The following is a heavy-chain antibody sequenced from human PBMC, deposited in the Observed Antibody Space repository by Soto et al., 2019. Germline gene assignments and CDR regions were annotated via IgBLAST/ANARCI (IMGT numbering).Heavy chain of an antibody. V-gene: IGHV4-39*01. CDR2: IFYDGSP. D-gene: IGHD3-10*01. Sequence: QLQLRQSGPGLVKPLETLSLTCSVSGASITSGDYYWGWIRQPPGTGLEWIGSIFYDGSPYYNPALQSRLTLSVDTSRNQFSLILNSATVADTAVYYCVRTVGSSWFFDLCGRGTLITVS. CDR3: VRTVGSSWFFDL. CDR1: GASITSGDYY. J-gene: IGHJ2*01.